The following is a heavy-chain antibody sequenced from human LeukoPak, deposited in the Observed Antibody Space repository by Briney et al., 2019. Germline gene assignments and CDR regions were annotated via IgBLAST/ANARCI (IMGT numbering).Heavy chain of an antibody. J-gene: IGHJ3*02. Sequence: SETLSLTFAVYGGSFSGYYWSWIRQPPGKGLEWIGEIYHGGSTNYNSSLKSRVTISIETSKNQFSLKLSSVTAADTAVYYCARGEDYYDSGGYFGDAFDIWGQGTMVTVSS. CDR2: IYHGGST. CDR1: GGSFSGYY. CDR3: ARGEDYYDSGGYFGDAFDI. V-gene: IGHV4-34*01. D-gene: IGHD3-22*01.